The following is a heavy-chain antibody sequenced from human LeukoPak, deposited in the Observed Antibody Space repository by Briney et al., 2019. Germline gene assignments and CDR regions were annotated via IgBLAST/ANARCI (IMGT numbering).Heavy chain of an antibody. J-gene: IGHJ4*02. CDR2: IKQDGSEK. CDR1: GFTFSSYW. V-gene: IGHV3-7*01. Sequence: GGSLRLSCAASGFTFSSYWMSWVRQAPAKGLEWVANIKQDGSEKYYVASVKGRFTISRDNAKNSLYLQMNSLRAEDTAVYYCARDPCANDICSPDGDFWGQGTLVTVSS. CDR3: ARDPCANDICSPDGDF. D-gene: IGHD2-8*01.